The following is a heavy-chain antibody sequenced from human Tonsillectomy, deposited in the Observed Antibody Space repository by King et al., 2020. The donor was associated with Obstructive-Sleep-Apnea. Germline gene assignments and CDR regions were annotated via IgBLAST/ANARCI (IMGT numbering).Heavy chain of an antibody. CDR2: IYSGGST. CDR1: GFTVSSTY. V-gene: IGHV3-53*04. J-gene: IGHJ4*02. D-gene: IGHD1-14*01. CDR3: ASPAYNHSLSY. Sequence: QLVQSGGGVVQPGGSLRLSCAASGFTVSSTYMNWVRQAPGKGLEWVSVIYSGGSTYYADSVRGRFTISRHDSTNTLFLQMDSLRPDDTAVYYCASPAYNHSLSYWGQGTLVTVSS.